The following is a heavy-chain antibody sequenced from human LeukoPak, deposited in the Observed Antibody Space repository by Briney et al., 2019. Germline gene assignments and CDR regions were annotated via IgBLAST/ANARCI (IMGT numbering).Heavy chain of an antibody. CDR2: IHTSNNYI. V-gene: IGHV3-21*01. D-gene: IGHD4-17*01. CDR1: GFTFSSYS. Sequence: GGSLRLSCAASGFTFSSYSMNWVRQAPGKGLEWVSSIHTSNNYIYYANSLKGRFTISRDNTKNSLYLHMNSLRAEDTAVYYCARGGHGDYVYYYYYMDVWGKGTTVTVSS. J-gene: IGHJ6*03. CDR3: ARGGHGDYVYYYYYMDV.